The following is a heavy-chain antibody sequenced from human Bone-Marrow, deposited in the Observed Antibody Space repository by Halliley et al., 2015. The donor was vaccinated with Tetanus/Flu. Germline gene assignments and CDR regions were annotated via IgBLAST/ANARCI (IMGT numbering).Heavy chain of an antibody. CDR1: GFTFSNYD. V-gene: IGHV3-48*03. Sequence: SLRLSCAVSGFTFSNYDMVWVRQAPGKGPEWISYISSDNTRRYYADSVKGRFTISRDNAKDSLFLQMYSLRVDDTAAYFCARLSLDDQVATFDYWGQGTLVTVSS. CDR2: ISSDNTRR. CDR3: ARLSLDDQVATFDY. D-gene: IGHD5-12*01. J-gene: IGHJ4*02.